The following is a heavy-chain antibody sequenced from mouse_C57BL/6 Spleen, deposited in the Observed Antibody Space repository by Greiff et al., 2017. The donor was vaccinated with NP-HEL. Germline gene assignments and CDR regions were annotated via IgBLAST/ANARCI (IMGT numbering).Heavy chain of an antibody. CDR2: ISSGGDYI. V-gene: IGHV5-9-1*02. CDR1: GFTFSSYA. J-gene: IGHJ3*01. D-gene: IGHD1-1*01. CDR3: TRGGPTVVAPFAY. Sequence: DVMLVESGEGLVKPGGSLKLSCAASGFTFSSYAMSWVRQTPEKRLEWVAYISSGGDYIYYADTVKGRFTSSRDNARNTLYLQMSSLKSEDTAMYYCTRGGPTVVAPFAYWGQVTLVTVSA.